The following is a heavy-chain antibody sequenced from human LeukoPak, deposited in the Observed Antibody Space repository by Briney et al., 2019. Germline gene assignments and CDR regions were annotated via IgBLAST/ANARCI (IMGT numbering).Heavy chain of an antibody. CDR2: ISYDGSNE. CDR3: ARGLTSLRSAWPNMPDY. CDR1: GFTFSSYV. Sequence: GRSLRLSCAASGFTFSSYVMHWVRQAPGKGLEWVAIISYDGSNEYYADSVKGRFTISRDNSKNTLYLQMNSLRAEDTAVYYCARGLTSLRSAWPNMPDYWGQGTLVTVSS. V-gene: IGHV3-30*14. J-gene: IGHJ4*02. D-gene: IGHD2-15*01.